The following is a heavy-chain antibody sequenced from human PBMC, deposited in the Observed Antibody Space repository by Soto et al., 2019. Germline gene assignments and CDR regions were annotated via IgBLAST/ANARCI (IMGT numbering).Heavy chain of an antibody. CDR2: ISYDGSNK. Sequence: GGSLRLSCAASGFTFSSYGMHWVRQAPGKGLEWVAVISYDGSNKYYADSVKGRFTISRDNSKNTLYLQMNSLRAEDTAVYYYAKSIGSSWYENYYMDVWGKGTTVTVSS. CDR3: AKSIGSSWYENYYMDV. J-gene: IGHJ6*03. CDR1: GFTFSSYG. D-gene: IGHD6-13*01. V-gene: IGHV3-30*18.